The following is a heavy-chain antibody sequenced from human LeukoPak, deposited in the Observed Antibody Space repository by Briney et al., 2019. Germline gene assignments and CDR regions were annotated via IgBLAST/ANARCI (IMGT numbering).Heavy chain of an antibody. CDR1: GFTFSSYG. CDR2: ISGSGGST. CDR3: AKRKRLAAAGSDAFDI. V-gene: IGHV3-23*01. D-gene: IGHD6-13*01. J-gene: IGHJ3*02. Sequence: GGSLRLSCAASGFTFSSYGMSWVRQAPGKGLEWVSAISGSGGSTYYADSVKGRFTISRDNSKNTLYLQMNSLRAEDTAVYYCAKRKRLAAAGSDAFDIWGQGTMVTVSS.